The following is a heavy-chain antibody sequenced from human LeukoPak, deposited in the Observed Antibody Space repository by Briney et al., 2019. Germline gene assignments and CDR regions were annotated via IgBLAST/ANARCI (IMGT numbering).Heavy chain of an antibody. V-gene: IGHV3-7*02. J-gene: IGHJ4*02. CDR3: ARGGQTSVVTQSDY. D-gene: IGHD4-23*01. CDR1: VFTSANYW. Sequence: GGSLRLSCKVSVFTSANYWMSWVRQAPGKGLEWVANIKQDGSETNYVDSVRGRFTISRDNAKNSLYLQMNSLRAEDTAVYYCARGGQTSVVTQSDYWGQGTLVTVSS. CDR2: IKQDGSET.